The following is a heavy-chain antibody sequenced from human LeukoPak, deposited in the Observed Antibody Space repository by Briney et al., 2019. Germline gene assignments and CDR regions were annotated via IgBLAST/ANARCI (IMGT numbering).Heavy chain of an antibody. CDR1: GFIVSSNY. CDR3: ARERRSSWYYFDY. Sequence: GGSLRLSCAGSGFIVSSNYMSWVRQAAGKGLEWVSVIYGSSRTYYADSVKGRFTISRDNAKNALYLQMNSLRAEDTAVYYCARERRSSWYYFDYWGQGTLVTVSS. CDR2: IYGSSRT. V-gene: IGHV3-66*01. J-gene: IGHJ4*02. D-gene: IGHD6-13*01.